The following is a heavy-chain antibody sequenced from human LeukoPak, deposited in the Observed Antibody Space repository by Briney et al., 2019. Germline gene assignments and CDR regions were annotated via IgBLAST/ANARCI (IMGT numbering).Heavy chain of an antibody. J-gene: IGHJ4*02. Sequence: SVKVSCKASGGTFSSYAISWVRQAPGQGLEWMGRIIPILGIANYAQKFQGRVTITADKSTSTAYMELSSLRSEDTAVYYCAREREGPVDTAINGDYRGQGTLVTVSS. CDR1: GGTFSSYA. CDR3: AREREGPVDTAINGDY. D-gene: IGHD5-18*01. V-gene: IGHV1-69*04. CDR2: IIPILGIA.